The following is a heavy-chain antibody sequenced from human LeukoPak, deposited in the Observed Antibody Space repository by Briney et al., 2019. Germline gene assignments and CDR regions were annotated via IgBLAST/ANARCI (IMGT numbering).Heavy chain of an antibody. D-gene: IGHD4-11*01. CDR1: GGSISNYY. Sequence: SEILSLTCTVSGGSISNYYWSWIRQPAGKGLEWIGYIYYSGSTNYNPSLKSRVTVSVDTSKNQFSLKLSSVTAADTAVYYCARSRTVTIGSSFDPWGQGTLVTVSS. J-gene: IGHJ5*02. CDR3: ARSRTVTIGSSFDP. V-gene: IGHV4-59*01. CDR2: IYYSGST.